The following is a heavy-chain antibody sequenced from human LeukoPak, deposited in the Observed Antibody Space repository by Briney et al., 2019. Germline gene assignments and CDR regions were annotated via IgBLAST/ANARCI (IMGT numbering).Heavy chain of an antibody. CDR1: GFTFSNAW. CDR3: ARKYCSTTSCLFDN. J-gene: IGHJ4*02. V-gene: IGHV3-23*01. D-gene: IGHD2-2*01. CDR2: ISGSGGST. Sequence: GGSLRLSCAASGFTFSNAWMSWVRQAPGKGLEWVSAISGSGGSTYYADSVKGRFTISRDNSKNTLYLQMNSLRAEDTAVYYCARKYCSTTSCLFDNWGQGTLVTVSS.